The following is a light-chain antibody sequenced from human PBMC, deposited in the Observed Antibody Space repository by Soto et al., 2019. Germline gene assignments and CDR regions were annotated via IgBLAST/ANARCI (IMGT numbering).Light chain of an antibody. V-gene: IGLV1-51*01. CDR3: GTWDSSLFAVV. CDR2: DNN. J-gene: IGLJ2*01. Sequence: QAVVTQPPSVSAAPGQKVTISCSGSSSNIGNEYVSWYQQLPGTAPKLLIYDNNQRPSGIPDRFSGSKSGTSATLGITGLQTGDEADYYCGTWDSSLFAVVFGGGTKLTVL. CDR1: SSNIGNEY.